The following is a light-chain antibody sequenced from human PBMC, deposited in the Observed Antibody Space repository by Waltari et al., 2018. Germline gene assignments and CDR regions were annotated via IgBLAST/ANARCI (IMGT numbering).Light chain of an antibody. CDR3: SSYTSSSTLV. Sequence: QSVLTQPASVSGSPGQSITLPCTGTSSDVGGYNYVSWYQQHPGKATKLMIYDVSKRPSGVSNRFSGSKSGNTASLTISGLQAEDEADYYCSSYTSSSTLVFGGGTKLTVL. CDR1: SSDVGGYNY. CDR2: DVS. J-gene: IGLJ2*01. V-gene: IGLV2-14*01.